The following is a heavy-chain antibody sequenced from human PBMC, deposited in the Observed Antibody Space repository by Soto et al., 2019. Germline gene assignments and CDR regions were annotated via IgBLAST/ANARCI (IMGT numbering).Heavy chain of an antibody. CDR3: ARAPMVLSRSYFDS. V-gene: IGHV4-59*01. J-gene: IGHJ4*02. CDR1: GGSISNFY. D-gene: IGHD2-8*01. CDR2: ISYSGKT. Sequence: QVHLRESGPGLVKPSETLSLSCTVSGGSISNFYWSWSRQPPWKGLEWIGYISYSGKTNYNPSLKSRVSISVDTSKNQLSLNLTSVTAADTAVYYCARAPMVLSRSYFDSWGQGTPVTVSS.